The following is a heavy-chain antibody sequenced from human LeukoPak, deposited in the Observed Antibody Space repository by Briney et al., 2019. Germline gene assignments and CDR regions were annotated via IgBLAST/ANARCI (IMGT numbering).Heavy chain of an antibody. CDR2: INHSGTT. CDR1: GGSLSGFY. Sequence: SETLSLTCAVHGGSLSGFYWSWIRQPPGKGLEWIGEINHSGTTNYNPSLKSRVTISVDTSKNQVSLDLASVTAADTAVYYCAREDPQTKVPEGMDVWGQGTTVTVSS. CDR3: AREDPQTKVPEGMDV. D-gene: IGHD4/OR15-4a*01. J-gene: IGHJ6*02. V-gene: IGHV4-34*01.